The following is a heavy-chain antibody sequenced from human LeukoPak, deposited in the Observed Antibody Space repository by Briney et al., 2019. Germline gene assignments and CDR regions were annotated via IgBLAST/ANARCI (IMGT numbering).Heavy chain of an antibody. J-gene: IGHJ4*02. V-gene: IGHV4-59*01. CDR3: ARDANLYYYDSSGYYWSYFDY. CDR1: GGSISSYY. Sequence: SETLSLTCTASGGSISSYYWSWIRQPPGKGLEWIGYIHYSGSTNYNPSLKSRVTISVDTSRNQFSLKLSSVTAADTAVYYCARDANLYYYDSSGYYWSYFDYWGQGTLVTVSS. CDR2: IHYSGST. D-gene: IGHD3-22*01.